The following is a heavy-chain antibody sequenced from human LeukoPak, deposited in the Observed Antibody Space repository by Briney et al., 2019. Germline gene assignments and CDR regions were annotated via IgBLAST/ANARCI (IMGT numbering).Heavy chain of an antibody. D-gene: IGHD3-10*02. CDR1: GFTFSSYS. J-gene: IGHJ6*04. CDR2: ISTSSSYI. Sequence: GGSLRLSCAASGFTFSSYSMNWVRQAPGKGLEWVSSISTSSSYIYYADSVKGRFTISRDNAKNSLYLQMDSLRAEDTAVYYCAELGITMIGGVWGKGTTVTISS. V-gene: IGHV3-21*01. CDR3: AELGITMIGGV.